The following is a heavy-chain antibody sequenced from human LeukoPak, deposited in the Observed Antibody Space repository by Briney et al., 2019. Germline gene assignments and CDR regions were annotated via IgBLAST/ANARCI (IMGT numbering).Heavy chain of an antibody. CDR3: ARDGGGINSWFWAYDY. Sequence: GGSLRLSCSASGFSFNNYAMSWLRQAPGKRLEWVSVISCSGRSTYYADSVRGRFTISRDNSKNTLYLQVNSLSAKDTAVYYCARDGGGINSWFWAYDYWGQGALVTVSS. J-gene: IGHJ4*02. V-gene: IGHV3-23*01. CDR1: GFSFNNYA. CDR2: ISCSGRST. D-gene: IGHD2-21*01.